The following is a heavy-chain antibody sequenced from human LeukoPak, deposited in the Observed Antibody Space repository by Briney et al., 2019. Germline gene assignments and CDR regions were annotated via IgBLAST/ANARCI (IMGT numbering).Heavy chain of an antibody. J-gene: IGHJ4*02. Sequence: SVKVSCKASGYTFTSYGISWVRQAPGQGLEWMGGIIPIFGTANYAQKFQGRVTITADKSTSTAYMELSSLRSEDTAVYYCARLNYDYVWGSFPNAPLDYWGQGTLVTVSS. CDR2: IIPIFGTA. CDR1: GYTFTSYG. V-gene: IGHV1-69*06. D-gene: IGHD3-16*01. CDR3: ARLNYDYVWGSFPNAPLDY.